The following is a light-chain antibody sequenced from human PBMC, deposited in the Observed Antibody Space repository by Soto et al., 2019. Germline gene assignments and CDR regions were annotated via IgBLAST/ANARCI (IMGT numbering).Light chain of an antibody. V-gene: IGKV1-33*01. J-gene: IGKJ5*01. CDR2: DAS. Sequence: DIQMTQSPSALSASVGDRVTSTCQASQDISNYLNWYQQKLGKAPKLLIYDASNLETGVPSRFSGSGSGTDSTFTISSLQPEDIATYYCQQYSHLITFGQGTRREIK. CDR1: QDISNY. CDR3: QQYSHLIT.